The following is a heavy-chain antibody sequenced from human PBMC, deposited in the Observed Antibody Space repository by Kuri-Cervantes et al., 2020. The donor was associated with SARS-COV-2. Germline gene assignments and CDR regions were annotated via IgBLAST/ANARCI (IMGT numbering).Heavy chain of an antibody. D-gene: IGHD6-6*01. V-gene: IGHV3-21*01. J-gene: IGHJ4*02. CDR2: ISSSSSYI. CDR3: ARVRMVGSSSVPYYLDY. CDR1: GFTFSSYS. Sequence: GGSLRLSCAASGFTFSSYSVNWVRQAPGKGLEWVSSISSSSSYIYYADSVKGRFTISRDNAKNSLYLQMNSLRAEDTAVYYCARVRMVGSSSVPYYLDYWGQGTLVTVSS.